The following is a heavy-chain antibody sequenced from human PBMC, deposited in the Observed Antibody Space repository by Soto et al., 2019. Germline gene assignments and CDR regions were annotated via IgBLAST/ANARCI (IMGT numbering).Heavy chain of an antibody. D-gene: IGHD5-18*01. CDR3: ARVYPGYNYGIDY. Sequence: GASVKVSCKASGGTFSSYAISWVRQAPGQGLEWMGGIIPIFGTANYAQKFQGRVTITADESTSTAYMELSSLRSEDTAVYYCARVYPGYNYGIDYWGQGTLVTVSS. V-gene: IGHV1-69*13. J-gene: IGHJ4*02. CDR1: GGTFSSYA. CDR2: IIPIFGTA.